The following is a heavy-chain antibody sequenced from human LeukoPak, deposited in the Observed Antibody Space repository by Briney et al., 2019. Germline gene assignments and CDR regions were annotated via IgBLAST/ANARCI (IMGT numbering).Heavy chain of an antibody. J-gene: IGHJ5*02. CDR1: GYTFTGYY. CDR2: INPNSGGT. V-gene: IGHV1-2*02. Sequence: ASVKVSCKASGYTFTGYYMHWVRQAPGQGLEWMGWINPNSGGTNYAQKFQGRVTMTRDTSISTAYMELSRLRSDDTAVYYCAREARIAARSGNWFDPWGQGTLVTVSS. D-gene: IGHD6-6*01. CDR3: AREARIAARSGNWFDP.